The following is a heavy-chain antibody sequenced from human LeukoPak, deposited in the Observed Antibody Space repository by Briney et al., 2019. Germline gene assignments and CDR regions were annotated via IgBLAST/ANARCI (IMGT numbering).Heavy chain of an antibody. CDR2: ISGSGRNT. CDR3: ARDAAYDFWSGYHP. Sequence: GGSLRLSCVVSGFTFSTYAMSWVRQAPGKGLEWVAFISGSGRNTYYADSVKGRFTISRDNSKNTLYLQMNSLRAEDTAVYYCARDAAYDFWSGYHPWGQGTLVTVSS. J-gene: IGHJ5*02. D-gene: IGHD3-3*01. V-gene: IGHV3-23*01. CDR1: GFTFSTYA.